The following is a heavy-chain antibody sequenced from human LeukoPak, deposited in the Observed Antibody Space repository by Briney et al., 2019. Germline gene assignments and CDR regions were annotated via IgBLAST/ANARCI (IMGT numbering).Heavy chain of an antibody. J-gene: IGHJ4*02. V-gene: IGHV3-21*01. Sequence: PGGSLRLPCAASGFTFSSYSMNWVRQAPGKGLEWVSSISSSSSYIYYADSVKGRLTISRDNAKNSLYLQMNSLRAEDTAVYYCARGDWWGDYWGQGTLVTVSS. CDR2: ISSSSSYI. CDR3: ARGDWWGDY. CDR1: GFTFSSYS. D-gene: IGHD2-8*02.